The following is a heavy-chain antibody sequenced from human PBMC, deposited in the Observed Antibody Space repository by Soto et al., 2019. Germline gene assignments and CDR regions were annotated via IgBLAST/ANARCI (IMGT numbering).Heavy chain of an antibody. CDR3: ARESPSIAADGTGYYYGMDV. CDR2: IIPIFGTA. Sequence: SVKVSCKASGGTFSSYAISWVRQAPGQGLEWMGGIIPIFGTANYAQKFQGRVTITADKSTSTAYMELSSLRSEDTAVYYCARESPSIAADGTGYYYGMDVWGQGTTVTVSS. J-gene: IGHJ6*02. V-gene: IGHV1-69*06. D-gene: IGHD6-13*01. CDR1: GGTFSSYA.